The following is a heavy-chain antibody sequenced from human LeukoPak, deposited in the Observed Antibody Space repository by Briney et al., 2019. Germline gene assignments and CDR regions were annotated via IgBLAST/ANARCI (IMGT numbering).Heavy chain of an antibody. J-gene: IGHJ4*02. Sequence: SETLSLTCTVSGASISSYYWSWIRQPAGKGLEWIGRIYTSESTNYNPSLKSRVTISVDTSKNQFSLKLSSVTAADTAVYYCARRTVTTIWHWGQGTLVTVSS. CDR2: IYTSEST. CDR1: GASISSYY. CDR3: ARRTVTTIWH. D-gene: IGHD4-17*01. V-gene: IGHV4-4*07.